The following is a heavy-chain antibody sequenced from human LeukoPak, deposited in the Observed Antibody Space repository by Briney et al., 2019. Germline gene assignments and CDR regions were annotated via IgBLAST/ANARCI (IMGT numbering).Heavy chain of an antibody. Sequence: GGSLRLSCAASGFTFSRYGMHWVRQAPGKGLEWVAVIWYDGSNKYYADSVKGRFTISRDNSKNTLYLQMNSLRAEDTAVYYCARGPQTSWGAFDIWGQGTMVTVSS. V-gene: IGHV3-33*01. CDR3: ARGPQTSWGAFDI. D-gene: IGHD3-16*01. CDR1: GFTFSRYG. J-gene: IGHJ3*02. CDR2: IWYDGSNK.